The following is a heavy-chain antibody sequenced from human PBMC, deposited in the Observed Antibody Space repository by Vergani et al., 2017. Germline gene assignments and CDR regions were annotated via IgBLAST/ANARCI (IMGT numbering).Heavy chain of an antibody. CDR3: ASVPMGQSSTWAKGAFET. CDR2: IIPVFETI. CDR1: GGTFSNYA. D-gene: IGHD6-13*01. J-gene: IGHJ3*02. V-gene: IGHV1-69*13. Sequence: QVQLVQSGTEVKKPGSSVKVSCKTSGGTFSNYATNWVRQAPGQGLEWMGRIIPVFETINYAQKFQGRVTIGADESTSTANMVLSSLTSEDTAIYYCASVPMGQSSTWAKGAFETWGQGTLVFVSS.